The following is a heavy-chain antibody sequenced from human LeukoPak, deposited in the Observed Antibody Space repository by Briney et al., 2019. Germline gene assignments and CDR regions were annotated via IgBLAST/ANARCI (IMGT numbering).Heavy chain of an antibody. CDR1: GGSISSYY. J-gene: IGHJ6*03. D-gene: IGHD3-16*01. V-gene: IGHV4-4*08. CDR2: IYTSGST. CDR3: ARVHRWNKLQPGWGYYYMDV. Sequence: PSETLSLTCTVSGGSISSYYWSWIRQPPGKGLEWIGYIYTSGSTNYNPSLKSRVTMSVDTSKNQFSLKLSSVTAADTAVYYCARVHRWNKLQPGWGYYYMDVWGKGTTVTVSS.